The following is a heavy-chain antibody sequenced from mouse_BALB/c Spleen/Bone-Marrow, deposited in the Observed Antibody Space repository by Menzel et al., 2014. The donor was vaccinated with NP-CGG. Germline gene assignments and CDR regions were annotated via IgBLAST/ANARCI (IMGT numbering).Heavy chain of an antibody. Sequence: EVMLVESGGGLVQPGGSLKLSCAASEFTFSSYGMSWVRPTPDKRLELVATINTNGGNTYYPDSVKGRFTISRDNAKNTLYLQMSSLKSEDTAMYYCARGLDYWGQGTTPTVSS. CDR1: EFTFSSYG. CDR2: INTNGGNT. J-gene: IGHJ2*01. V-gene: IGHV5-6-3*01. CDR3: ARGLDY.